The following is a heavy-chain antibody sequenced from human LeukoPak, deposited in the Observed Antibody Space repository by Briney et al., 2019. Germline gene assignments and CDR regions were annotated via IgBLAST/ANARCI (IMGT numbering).Heavy chain of an antibody. J-gene: IGHJ4*02. V-gene: IGHV3-66*01. CDR2: IYSGGST. CDR1: GFTVSSNY. D-gene: IGHD3-3*01. CDR3: ANSIRFLEWSRGFDY. Sequence: GGSLRLSCAASGFTVSSNYMSWVRQAPGKGLEWVSVIYSGGSTYYADSVKGRFTISRDNSKNTLYLQMNSLRAEDTAVYYCANSIRFLEWSRGFDYWGQGTLVTVSS.